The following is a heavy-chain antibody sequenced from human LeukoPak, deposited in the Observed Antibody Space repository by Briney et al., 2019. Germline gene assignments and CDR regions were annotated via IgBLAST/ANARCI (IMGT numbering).Heavy chain of an antibody. V-gene: IGHV1-2*02. CDR3: ARDHGVAVAGTWGY. J-gene: IGHJ4*02. CDR2: INPNSGGT. Sequence: GASVKVSCKASGYTFTGYYMHWVRQAPGQGLEWMGWINPNSGGTNYAQKFQGRVTMTTDTSTSTAYMELRSLRSDDTAVYYCARDHGVAVAGTWGYWGQGTLVTVSS. CDR1: GYTFTGYY. D-gene: IGHD6-19*01.